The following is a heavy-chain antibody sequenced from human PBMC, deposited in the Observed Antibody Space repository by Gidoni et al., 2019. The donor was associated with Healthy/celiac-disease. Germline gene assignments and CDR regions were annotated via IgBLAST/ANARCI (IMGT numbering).Heavy chain of an antibody. D-gene: IGHD5-18*01. J-gene: IGHJ4*02. Sequence: GSIYYSGSTYYNPSLKSRVTISVDTSKNQFSLKLSSVTAADTAVYYCARHRRADTAMVNCFDYWGQGTLVTVSS. CDR3: ARHRRADTAMVNCFDY. V-gene: IGHV4-39*01. CDR2: IYYSGST.